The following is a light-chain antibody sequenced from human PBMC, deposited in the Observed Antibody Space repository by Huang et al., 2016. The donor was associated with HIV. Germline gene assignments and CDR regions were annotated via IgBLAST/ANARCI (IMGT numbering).Light chain of an antibody. V-gene: IGKV1-33*01. J-gene: IGKJ4*01. Sequence: DIQMTQSPSSMSASVGDRVTITCQASQDIGKYLKWYQVKPGIAPKVLVYDDYKLERGGPSRFSGSGSETDFTFTISSLQPEDFATYYCQQNDNLPLTFGGGTTVEI. CDR3: QQNDNLPLT. CDR2: DDY. CDR1: QDIGKY.